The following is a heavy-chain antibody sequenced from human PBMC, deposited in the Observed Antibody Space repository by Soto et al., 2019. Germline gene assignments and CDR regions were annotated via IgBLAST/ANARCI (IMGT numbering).Heavy chain of an antibody. J-gene: IGHJ2*01. D-gene: IGHD6-19*01. Sequence: QVQLQESGPGLVKPSQTLSLTCTVSGASISSGGYYWNWIRQHPGKGREWIGYIYYSGSTYYNPSLKSRVSISVDTSKNEFSLKLSSVTAADTAVYYCARDGRGRGIAVAGRFWYFDLWGRGTLVTVSS. CDR2: IYYSGST. CDR1: GASISSGGYY. CDR3: ARDGRGRGIAVAGRFWYFDL. V-gene: IGHV4-31*03.